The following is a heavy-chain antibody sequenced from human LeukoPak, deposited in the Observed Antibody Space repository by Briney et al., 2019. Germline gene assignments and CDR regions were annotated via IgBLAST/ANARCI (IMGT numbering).Heavy chain of an antibody. Sequence: GGSLRLSCAASGFTFSSYSMNWVRQAPGKGLEWVSYISSSSSTIYYADSVKGRFTISRDNAKNSLYLQMNSLRAEDTAVYYCASLSQLRFLEWLSPFNDRDYWGQGTLVTVSS. J-gene: IGHJ4*02. D-gene: IGHD3-3*01. CDR3: ASLSQLRFLEWLSPFNDRDY. V-gene: IGHV3-48*01. CDR2: ISSSSSTI. CDR1: GFTFSSYS.